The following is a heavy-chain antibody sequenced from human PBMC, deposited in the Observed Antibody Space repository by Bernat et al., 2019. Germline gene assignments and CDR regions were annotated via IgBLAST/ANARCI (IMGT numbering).Heavy chain of an antibody. CDR2: IKQDGSEK. Sequence: EVQLVESGGGLLQPGGSLKLSCAASGFTFSNYWMTWVRQAPGKGLEWVANIKQDGSEKYYVDSVMGRFTISRDNAWNSLYLQMNSLRAEDTALYYCARDPGITGTIYYYGMDVWGRGTTVTVSS. J-gene: IGHJ6*02. CDR3: ARDPGITGTIYYYGMDV. D-gene: IGHD1-20*01. V-gene: IGHV3-7*01. CDR1: GFTFSNYW.